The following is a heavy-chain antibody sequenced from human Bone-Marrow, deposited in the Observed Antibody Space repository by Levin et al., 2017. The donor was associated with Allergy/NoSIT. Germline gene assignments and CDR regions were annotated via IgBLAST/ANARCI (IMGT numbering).Heavy chain of an antibody. CDR1: GFSLNTSGMS. CDR3: ARIRGEENYFDSTSAMDV. J-gene: IGHJ6*02. CDR2: IDWDNDK. D-gene: IGHD3-22*01. V-gene: IGHV2-70*11. Sequence: SGPTLVKPTQTLTLTCTFSGFSLNTSGMSVSWIRQPPGKALEWLARIDWDNDKYYSTSLKSRLTISKDTSKNQVVLKMTNMDPVDTATYYCARIRGEENYFDSTSAMDVWGQGTRVTVSS.